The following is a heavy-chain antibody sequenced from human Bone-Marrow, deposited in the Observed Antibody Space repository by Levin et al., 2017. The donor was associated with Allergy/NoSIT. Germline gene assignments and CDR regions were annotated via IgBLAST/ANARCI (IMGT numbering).Heavy chain of an antibody. CDR3: ARYKSSYDSSGPRFDY. V-gene: IGHV3-7*01. J-gene: IGHJ4*02. CDR1: GFTFSTSW. Sequence: PGGSLRLSCAASGFTFSTSWMSWVRQAPGKGLEWVASVNPDGSESYYLDSVKGRITISGDNARNSLFLQLNSLRVEDTAVYYCARYKSSYDSSGPRFDYWGQGALVTVSS. CDR2: VNPDGSES. D-gene: IGHD3-22*01.